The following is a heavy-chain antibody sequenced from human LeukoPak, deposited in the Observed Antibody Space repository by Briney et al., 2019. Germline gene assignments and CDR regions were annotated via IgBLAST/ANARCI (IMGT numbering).Heavy chain of an antibody. CDR1: GFTFSDYG. D-gene: IGHD2-2*01. CDR2: ISSDEVTK. V-gene: IGHV3-30*18. CDR3: AKPYCKTTRCYLYLYGLDV. Sequence: SGGSLRLSCAASGFTFSDYGMHWVRQAPGKGLEWVAVISSDEVTKYYSDSVRGRFTVSRDSSNKTLYLHLNSLRVEDTAVYYYAKPYCKTTRCYLYLYGLDVWGQGTTVTVSS. J-gene: IGHJ6*02.